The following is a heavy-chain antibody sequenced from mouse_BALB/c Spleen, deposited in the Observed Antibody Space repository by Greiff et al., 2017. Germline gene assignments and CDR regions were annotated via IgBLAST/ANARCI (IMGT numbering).Heavy chain of an antibody. CDR3: ARKNGYDVYFDY. CDR2: IWSGGST. D-gene: IGHD2-2*01. J-gene: IGHJ2*01. Sequence: VMLVESGPGLVQPSQSLSITCTVSGFSLTSYGVHWVRQSPGKGLEWLGVIWSGGSTDYNAAFISRLSISKDNSKSQVFFKMNSLQANDTAIYYCARKNGYDVYFDYWGQGTTLTVSS. CDR1: GFSLTSYG. V-gene: IGHV2-2*02.